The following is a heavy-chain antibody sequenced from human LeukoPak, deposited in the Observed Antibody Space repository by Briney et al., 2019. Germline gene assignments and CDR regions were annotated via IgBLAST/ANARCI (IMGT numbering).Heavy chain of an antibody. CDR2: IYSGGST. Sequence: GGSLRLSCAASGFTVSSNYMSWVRQAPGKGLEWVSVIYSGGSTYYADSVKGRFTISRDNSKNSLYLQMNSLRAEDTAVYYCARERGAGLSSSWIDYWGQGTLVTVSS. V-gene: IGHV3-53*01. CDR1: GFTVSSNY. D-gene: IGHD6-13*01. J-gene: IGHJ4*02. CDR3: ARERGAGLSSSWIDY.